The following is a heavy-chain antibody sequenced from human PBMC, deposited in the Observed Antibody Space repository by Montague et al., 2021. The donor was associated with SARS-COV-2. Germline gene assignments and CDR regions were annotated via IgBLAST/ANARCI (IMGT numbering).Heavy chain of an antibody. Sequence: SETLSLTCTVSAGSISSHYWSWIRQPPGKALEWIGYVYYTGSTKYNPSLKSRVTTSVDTPKKHCSLKLKSVTAADTAVYYCARAQNTCFIANCVNYFEVWGLGALVTVSS. J-gene: IGHJ4*02. CDR2: VYYTGST. V-gene: IGHV4-59*11. CDR3: ARAQNTCFIANCVNYFEV. D-gene: IGHD1-1*01. CDR1: AGSISSHY.